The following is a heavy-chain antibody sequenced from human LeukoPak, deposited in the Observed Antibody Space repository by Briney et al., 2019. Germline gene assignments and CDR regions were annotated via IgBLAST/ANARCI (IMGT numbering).Heavy chain of an antibody. Sequence: GGSLRLSCAASGFTFSSYWMHWVRQAPGKGLVWVSRINSDGSSTSYADSVKGRFTISRDNAKNTLYLQMNSLRAEDTAVYYCARVPRRRYDILTGGIARHYYMDVWGKGTTVTVSS. D-gene: IGHD3-9*01. J-gene: IGHJ6*03. V-gene: IGHV3-74*01. CDR3: ARVPRRRYDILTGGIARHYYMDV. CDR2: INSDGSST. CDR1: GFTFSSYW.